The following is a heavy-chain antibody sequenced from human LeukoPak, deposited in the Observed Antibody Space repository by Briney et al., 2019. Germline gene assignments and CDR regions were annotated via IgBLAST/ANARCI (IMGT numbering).Heavy chain of an antibody. D-gene: IGHD1-7*01. CDR3: AKDTTPYSGNTFYFDY. CDR2: LSGSGFILP. CDR1: GFTFSSYG. V-gene: IGHV3-23*01. J-gene: IGHJ4*02. Sequence: PGRSLRLSCAASGFTFSSYGMHWVRQAPGKGLEWVSGLSGSGFILPYYADSVKGRFTISRDNSKSTLYLQMNSLRADDTAVYFCAKDTTPYSGNTFYFDYWGQGTLVTVSS.